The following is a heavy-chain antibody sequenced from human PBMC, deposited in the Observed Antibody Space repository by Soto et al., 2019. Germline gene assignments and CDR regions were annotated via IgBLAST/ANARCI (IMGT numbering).Heavy chain of an antibody. D-gene: IGHD2-2*01. V-gene: IGHV4-61*01. Sequence: PSETLSLTCTVSGGSVSSGSYYWSWIRQPPGKGLEWIGYIYYSGSTNYNPSLKSRVTISVDTSKNQFSLKLSSVTAADTAVYYCARVPDRWGQGTRVTVSS. CDR2: IYYSGST. CDR1: GGSVSSGSYY. J-gene: IGHJ5*02. CDR3: ARVPDR.